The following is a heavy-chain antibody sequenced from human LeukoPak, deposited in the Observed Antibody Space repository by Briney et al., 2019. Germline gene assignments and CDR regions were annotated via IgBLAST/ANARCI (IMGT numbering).Heavy chain of an antibody. V-gene: IGHV1-8*01. CDR3: ARGDWRWLQSDY. CDR1: GYTFTSYD. Sequence: ASVKVSCKASGYTFTSYDINWVRQATGQGLEWMGWMNPNSGNTGYAQKFHGRVTMTRNTSISTAYMELSSLRSEDTAVYYCARGDWRWLQSDYWGQGTLVTVSS. J-gene: IGHJ4*02. CDR2: MNPNSGNT. D-gene: IGHD5-24*01.